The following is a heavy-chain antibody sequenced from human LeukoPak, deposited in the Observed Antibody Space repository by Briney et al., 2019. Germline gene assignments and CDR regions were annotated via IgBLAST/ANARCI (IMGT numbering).Heavy chain of an antibody. V-gene: IGHV3-23*01. CDR1: GFTFSSYA. CDR3: AKQFLGYKELDI. CDR2: ISGSGGST. Sequence: PGGSLRLSYAASGFTFSSYAMSWVRQAPGKGLEWVSAISGSGGSTYYADSVKGRFTISRDNSKNTLYLQMNSLRAEDTAVYYCAKQFLGYKELDIWGQGTMVTVSS. D-gene: IGHD1-1*01. J-gene: IGHJ3*02.